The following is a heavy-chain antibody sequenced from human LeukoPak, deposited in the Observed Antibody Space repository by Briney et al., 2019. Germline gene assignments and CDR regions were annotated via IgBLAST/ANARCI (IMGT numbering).Heavy chain of an antibody. V-gene: IGHV1-8*03. CDR2: MNPNSGNT. CDR3: ARGTPFYARHLDAFDI. J-gene: IGHJ3*02. Sequence: ASEKVSCKASGYTFTSYDINWVRQATGQGLEWMGWMNPNSGNTGYAQKFQGRVTITRNTSISTAYMELSSLRSEDTAVYYCARGTPFYARHLDAFDIWGQGTMVTVSS. CDR1: GYTFTSYD. D-gene: IGHD2/OR15-2a*01.